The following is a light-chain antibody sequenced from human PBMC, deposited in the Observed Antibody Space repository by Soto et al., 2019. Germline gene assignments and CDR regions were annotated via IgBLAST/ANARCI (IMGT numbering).Light chain of an antibody. CDR2: SNH. Sequence: QSVLTQPPSASATPGQRVTISCSGSTSNIGGNTVSWYQQLPGTAPKLLIYSNHQRPSGVPDRFSGSKSGTSASLAISGLQSEDEADYYCASWDDTLYGVIFGGGTKPTVL. CDR3: ASWDDTLYGVI. V-gene: IGLV1-44*01. CDR1: TSNIGGNT. J-gene: IGLJ2*01.